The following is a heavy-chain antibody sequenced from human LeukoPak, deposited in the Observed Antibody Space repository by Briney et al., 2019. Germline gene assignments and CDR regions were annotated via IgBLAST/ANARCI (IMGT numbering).Heavy chain of an antibody. CDR3: AKEGDWNLDY. CDR2: IKGDGSEK. V-gene: IGHV3-7*04. CDR1: DINFRSNW. J-gene: IGHJ4*02. Sequence: GGSLRLSCVASDINFRSNWMHWVRQAPGKGLEWVANIKGDGSEKNYVDSVKGRFSISRDNAKNSLYLEMNSLRAEDTGVYYCAKEGDWNLDYWGQGALVTVSS. D-gene: IGHD1-1*01.